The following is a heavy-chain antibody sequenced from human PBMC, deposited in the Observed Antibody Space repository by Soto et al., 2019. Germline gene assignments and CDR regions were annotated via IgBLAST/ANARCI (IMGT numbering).Heavy chain of an antibody. Sequence: ASVKVSCKASGYTFTGYYMHWVRQAPGQGLEWMGWINPNSGGTNYAQKFQGRVTMTRDTSISTAYMELSRLRSDDTAVYYCARGGGGGIVVGMAGGNDAFDIWGQGTMVTVSS. CDR3: ARGGGGGIVVGMAGGNDAFDI. CDR2: INPNSGGT. D-gene: IGHD2-21*01. V-gene: IGHV1-2*02. CDR1: GYTFTGYY. J-gene: IGHJ3*02.